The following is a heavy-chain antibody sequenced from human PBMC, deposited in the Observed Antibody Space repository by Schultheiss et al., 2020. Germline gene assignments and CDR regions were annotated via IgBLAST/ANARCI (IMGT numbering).Heavy chain of an antibody. D-gene: IGHD3-22*01. V-gene: IGHV1-24*01. J-gene: IGHJ3*02. CDR3: ATSMIVVVITTYAFDI. CDR1: GYTLTELS. Sequence: SVKVSCKVSGYTLTELSMHWVRQAPGKGLEWMGGFDPEDGETIYAQKFQGRVTMTEDTSTDTAYMELSSLRSEDTAVYYCATSMIVVVITTYAFDIWGQGTMVTVSS. CDR2: FDPEDGET.